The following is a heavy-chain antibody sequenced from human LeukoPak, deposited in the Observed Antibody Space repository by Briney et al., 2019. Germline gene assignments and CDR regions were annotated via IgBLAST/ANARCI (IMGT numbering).Heavy chain of an antibody. J-gene: IGHJ5*02. CDR2: VNNDGSGT. CDR3: VRDAPNSRFDP. V-gene: IGHV3-74*03. Sequence: PGGSLRLSCAASGFTFSDHWMHWVRQVPGKGLVWVSHVNNDGSGTTYADSVKGRFTISRDNARNTLYLQMNSLRAEDSAVYYCVRDAPNSRFDPWAREPWSPSPQ. D-gene: IGHD2/OR15-2a*01. CDR1: GFTFSDHW.